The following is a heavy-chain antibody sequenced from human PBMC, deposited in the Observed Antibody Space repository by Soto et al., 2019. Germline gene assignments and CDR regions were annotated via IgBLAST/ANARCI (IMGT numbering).Heavy chain of an antibody. CDR3: AKGTTGITDFYS. D-gene: IGHD1-1*01. CDR2: IASDGRDT. J-gene: IGHJ4*02. V-gene: IGHV3-23*01. CDR1: GFTFGSYA. Sequence: GGSLRLSCAASGFTFGSYAINWVRQSPGKGLEWVSGIASDGRDTYYADSVKGRFTISRDNSKNTLYLQINSLRAGDTAVYYCAKGTTGITDFYSWGQGTLVTVSS.